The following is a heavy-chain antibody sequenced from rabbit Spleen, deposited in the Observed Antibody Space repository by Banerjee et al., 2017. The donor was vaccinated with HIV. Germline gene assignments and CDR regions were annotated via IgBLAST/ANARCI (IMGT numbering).Heavy chain of an antibody. CDR3: ARDLVAVIGWNFSW. V-gene: IGHV1S45*01. D-gene: IGHD1-1*01. CDR2: INIVTGRS. CDR1: GVSLNDKDV. J-gene: IGHJ4*01. Sequence: EQLEESGGGLVKPEGSLTLTCKASGVSLNDKDVMCWVRQAPGKGLEWIACINIVTGRSVYARWAKGRFTMSRTSSTKVTLQMTSLTAADTATYFCARDLVAVIGWNFSWWGPGTLVTVS.